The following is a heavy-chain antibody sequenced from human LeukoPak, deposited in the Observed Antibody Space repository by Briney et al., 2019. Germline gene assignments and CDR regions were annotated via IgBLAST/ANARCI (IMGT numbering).Heavy chain of an antibody. J-gene: IGHJ4*02. V-gene: IGHV4-61*02. D-gene: IGHD3-22*01. Sequence: SQTLSLTCTVSGGSISSGSYYWSWIRQPAGKGLEWIGRIYTSGSTNYNPSLKSRVTISVDTSKNQFSLKLSSVTAAGTAVYYCARERGYYYDSSGLDYWGQGTLVTVSS. CDR1: GGSISSGSYY. CDR3: ARERGYYYDSSGLDY. CDR2: IYTSGST.